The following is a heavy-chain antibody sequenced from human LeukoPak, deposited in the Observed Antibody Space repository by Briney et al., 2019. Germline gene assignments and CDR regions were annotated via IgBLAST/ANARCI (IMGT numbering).Heavy chain of an antibody. J-gene: IGHJ4*02. Sequence: PSETLSLTCTVSGGSISSYYWSWIRQPPGKGLEWIGYIYTSGSTNYNPSLKSRVTISVDTSKNQFSLKLSSVTAADTAVYYCARHTSEGIAAENDYWGQGTLVTVSS. D-gene: IGHD6-13*01. CDR2: IYTSGST. V-gene: IGHV4-4*09. CDR3: ARHTSEGIAAENDY. CDR1: GGSISSYY.